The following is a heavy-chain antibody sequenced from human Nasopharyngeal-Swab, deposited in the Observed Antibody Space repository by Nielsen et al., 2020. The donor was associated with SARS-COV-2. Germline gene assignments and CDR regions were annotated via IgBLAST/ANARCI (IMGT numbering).Heavy chain of an antibody. CDR3: ARVSGSSRLYYYYGMDV. V-gene: IGHV4-59*12. CDR1: DGSISTYY. D-gene: IGHD6-13*01. J-gene: IGHJ6*02. Sequence: SETLSLTCTVSDGSISTYYWSWIRQPPGKGLEWIGYIYYSGSTNYNPSLKSRVTISVDTSKNQFSLKLSSVTAADTAVYYCARVSGSSRLYYYYGMDVWGQGTTVTISS. CDR2: IYYSGST.